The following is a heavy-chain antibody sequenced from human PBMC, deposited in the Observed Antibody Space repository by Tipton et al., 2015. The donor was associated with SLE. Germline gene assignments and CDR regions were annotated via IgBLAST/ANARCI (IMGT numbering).Heavy chain of an antibody. Sequence: GSLRLSCAASGFTFSSYSMNWVRQAPGKGLEWVSYISSSSSTIYYADSVKGRFTISRDNAKNSLYLQMNSLRAEDTAVYYCARVGTALAFDIWGQGTMVTVSS. D-gene: IGHD1-1*01. J-gene: IGHJ3*02. V-gene: IGHV3-48*01. CDR2: ISSSSSTI. CDR3: ARVGTALAFDI. CDR1: GFTFSSYS.